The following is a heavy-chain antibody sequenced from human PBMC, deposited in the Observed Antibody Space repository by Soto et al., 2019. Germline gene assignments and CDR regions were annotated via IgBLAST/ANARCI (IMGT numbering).Heavy chain of an antibody. V-gene: IGHV3-30*18. CDR1: GFTFSSYG. J-gene: IGHJ4*02. D-gene: IGHD1-20*01. CDR2: ISYDGSNK. CDR3: AKDGGITGSWDY. Sequence: QVQLVESGGGVVQPGRSLRLSCAAYGFTFSSYGMHWVRQAPGKGLEWVAVISYDGSNKYYADSVKGRFTISRDNSKNTLYLQMNSLRAEDTAVYYCAKDGGITGSWDYWGQGTLVTVSS.